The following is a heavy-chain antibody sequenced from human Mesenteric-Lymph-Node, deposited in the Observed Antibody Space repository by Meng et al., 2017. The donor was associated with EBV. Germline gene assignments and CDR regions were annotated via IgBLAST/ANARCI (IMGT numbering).Heavy chain of an antibody. V-gene: IGHV4-4*02. CDR2: VYHRGDT. CDR3: GRDQGRELINH. CDR1: GDSIRSVIW. D-gene: IGHD1-7*01. Sequence: QVLLQGPRPALVNPSGPLSLPCTVSGDSIRSVIWWSWVRQPPGKGLEWIGEVYHRGDTNYNPSLKSRVDISVDKSKNQFYLSLFSVTAADTAVYYCGRDQGRELINHWGQGTLVTVSS. J-gene: IGHJ4*02.